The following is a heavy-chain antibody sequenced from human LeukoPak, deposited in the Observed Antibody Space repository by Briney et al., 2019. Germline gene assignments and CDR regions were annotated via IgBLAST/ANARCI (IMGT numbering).Heavy chain of an antibody. J-gene: IGHJ4*02. Sequence: GGPLRLSCAASGFTFGNHAMHWVRQAPGMGLEWVAVISYEASNKYYADSVKGRFTISRDNSKNMLYLQMNSLRAEDTAVYYCARDYLVGCTDTICYPIDYWGQGTLVIVSS. CDR2: ISYEASNK. CDR1: GFTFGNHA. V-gene: IGHV3-30*01. D-gene: IGHD2-8*02. CDR3: ARDYLVGCTDTICYPIDY.